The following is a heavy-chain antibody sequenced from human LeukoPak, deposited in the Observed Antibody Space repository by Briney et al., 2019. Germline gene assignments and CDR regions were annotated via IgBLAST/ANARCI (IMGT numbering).Heavy chain of an antibody. V-gene: IGHV1-46*01. Sequence: GASVKVSCKASGYTFTSYYMHWVRQAPGQGLEWMGIINPSGGSTSYAQKFQGRVTMTRDTSTSTVYMELSSLRSEDTAVYYCARDLREGSYYYGMDVWGQGTTVTVSS. D-gene: IGHD5-12*01. CDR1: GYTFTSYY. J-gene: IGHJ6*02. CDR3: ARDLREGSYYYGMDV. CDR2: INPSGGST.